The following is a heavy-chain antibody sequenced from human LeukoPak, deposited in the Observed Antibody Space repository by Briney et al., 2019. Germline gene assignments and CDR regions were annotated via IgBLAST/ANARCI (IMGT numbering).Heavy chain of an antibody. D-gene: IGHD2-2*01. J-gene: IGHJ6*02. Sequence: TGGSLRLSCAASGFTFSNYNMKWVRQVPGKGLEWVSSITSISSYIYYADSVKGRFSISRGNAKNSLYLQMNSLRAEDTAVYYCARESTSFYGMDVWGQGTTVTVSS. V-gene: IGHV3-21*01. CDR1: GFTFSNYN. CDR2: ITSISSYI. CDR3: ARESTSFYGMDV.